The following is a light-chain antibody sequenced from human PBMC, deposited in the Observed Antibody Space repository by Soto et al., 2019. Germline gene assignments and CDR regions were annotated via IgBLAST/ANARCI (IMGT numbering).Light chain of an antibody. CDR2: LGS. CDR1: QTISSW. J-gene: IGKJ1*01. CDR3: MQALQSPPWT. Sequence: MTQSPSTLSGSVGDRVTITCRASQTISSWLAWYQQKPGQSPQLLIYLGSERASGVPGRISGSGSGTDFTLKISRVEADDVGIYYCMQALQSPPWTFGQGTKVDIK. V-gene: IGKV2-28*01.